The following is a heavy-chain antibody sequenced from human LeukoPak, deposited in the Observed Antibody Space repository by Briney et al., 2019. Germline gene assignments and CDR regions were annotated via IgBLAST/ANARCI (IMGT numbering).Heavy chain of an antibody. V-gene: IGHV3-53*01. CDR3: ARGTYGDYSIDY. CDR2: IHSGGNT. Sequence: PGGSLRLSCAASGFTVSGSYMSWVRQAPGKGLEWVSVIHSGGNTYYADSVKGRFTISRDNSKNTVYLQMNSLRAEDTAVYYCARGTYGDYSIDYWGQGTLVTVSS. CDR1: GFTVSGSY. J-gene: IGHJ4*02. D-gene: IGHD4-17*01.